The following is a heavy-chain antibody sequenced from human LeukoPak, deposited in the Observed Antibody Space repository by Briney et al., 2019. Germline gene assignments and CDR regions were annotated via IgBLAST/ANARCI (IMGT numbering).Heavy chain of an antibody. CDR3: ARDGRSYYYDSSGYQNDY. D-gene: IGHD3-22*01. CDR1: GYTFTSYD. Sequence: ASVKVSCKASGYTFTSYDINWVRQATGQGLEWMGWIDPNSGGTNYAQKFQGRVTMTRDTSINTAFMELSRLRSDDSAVYYCARDGRSYYYDSSGYQNDYWGQGTLVTVSS. V-gene: IGHV1-2*02. J-gene: IGHJ4*02. CDR2: IDPNSGGT.